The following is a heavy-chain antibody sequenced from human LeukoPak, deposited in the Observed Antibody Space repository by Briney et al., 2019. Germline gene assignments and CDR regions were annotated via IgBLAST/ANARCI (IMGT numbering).Heavy chain of an antibody. V-gene: IGHV1-8*03. J-gene: IGHJ4*02. CDR2: MNPNSGNT. CDR3: ARGQYYYGSGSGDYFDY. D-gene: IGHD3-10*01. Sequence: GASMKVSFKASGYTFTSYDINWVGQATGQGLEWMGWMNPNSGNTGYAQKFQGRVTITRNTSISTAYMELSSLRSEDTAVYYCARGQYYYGSGSGDYFDYWGQGTLVTVSS. CDR1: GYTFTSYD.